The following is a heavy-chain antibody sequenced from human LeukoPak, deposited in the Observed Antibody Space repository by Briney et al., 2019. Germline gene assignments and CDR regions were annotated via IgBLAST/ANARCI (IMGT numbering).Heavy chain of an antibody. V-gene: IGHV3-30*18. J-gene: IGHJ4*02. Sequence: PGRSLRLSCAASGFTFSDYGMHWVRQAPGKGLEWVAVIANDGRDKKYADSVRGRFTISRDNSKNTVYLQMNSLRVEDTAVFYCVKDMKIKAAGYYFDYWGQGTLVTVSS. CDR3: VKDMKIKAAGYYFDY. D-gene: IGHD6-13*01. CDR1: GFTFSDYG. CDR2: IANDGRDK.